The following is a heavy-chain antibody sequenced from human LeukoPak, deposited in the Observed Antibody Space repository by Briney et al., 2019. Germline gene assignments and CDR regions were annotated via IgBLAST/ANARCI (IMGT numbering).Heavy chain of an antibody. CDR2: ISYDGSDK. V-gene: IGHV3-30*18. Sequence: GGSLRLSCAASGFTFSSYDMHWVRQAPGKGLEWVAVISYDGSDKYFADSVKGRFTISRDNSKNTLYLQMNSLRAEDTAVYYCAKEESGDYFDYWGQGTLVTVSS. CDR3: AKEESGDYFDY. J-gene: IGHJ4*02. D-gene: IGHD2/OR15-2a*01. CDR1: GFTFSSYD.